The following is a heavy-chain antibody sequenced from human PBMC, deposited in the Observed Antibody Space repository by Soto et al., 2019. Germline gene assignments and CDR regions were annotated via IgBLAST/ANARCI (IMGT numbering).Heavy chain of an antibody. CDR1: GFTFSSYG. V-gene: IGHV3-30*18. D-gene: IGHD2-15*01. J-gene: IGHJ3*02. Sequence: QVQLVESGGGVVQPGRSLRLSCAASGFTFSSYGMHWVRQAPGKGLEWVAVISYDGSNKYYADSVKGRFTISRDNSKNTLYLQMNSLSAEDTAVYYCAKEHPVAATNGPVAFDIWGQGTMVTVSS. CDR3: AKEHPVAATNGPVAFDI. CDR2: ISYDGSNK.